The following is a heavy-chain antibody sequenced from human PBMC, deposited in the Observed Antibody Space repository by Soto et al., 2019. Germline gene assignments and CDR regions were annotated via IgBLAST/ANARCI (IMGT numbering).Heavy chain of an antibody. Sequence: KPSETLSLTCAVYGGSFSGYYWSWIRQPPGKGLEWIGEINHSGSTNYNPSLKSRVTISVDTSKNQFSLKLSSVTAADTAVYYCARGHRYGAAMVYYYYYYGMDVWGQGTTVTVSS. J-gene: IGHJ6*02. V-gene: IGHV4-34*01. D-gene: IGHD5-18*01. CDR2: INHSGST. CDR1: GGSFSGYY. CDR3: ARGHRYGAAMVYYYYYYGMDV.